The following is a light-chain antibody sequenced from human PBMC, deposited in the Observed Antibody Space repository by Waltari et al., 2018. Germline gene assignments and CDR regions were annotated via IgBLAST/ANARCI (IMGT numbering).Light chain of an antibody. V-gene: IGLV3-25*02. J-gene: IGLJ2*01. CDR1: AVPNQY. CDR3: HSADNSNSYQV. CDR2: KDS. Sequence: SYELTQSPSLSVSPGQTSRTTCSVDAVPNQYDYGYQQKPGQAPVLVMYKDSDRPSRIPERFSGSSSGTTVTLTITAVQAEEEADYYCHSADNSNSYQVFGGGTKLTVL.